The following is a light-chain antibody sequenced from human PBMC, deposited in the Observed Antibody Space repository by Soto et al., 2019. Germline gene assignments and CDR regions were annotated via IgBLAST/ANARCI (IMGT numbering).Light chain of an antibody. CDR2: LGS. CDR1: QSLLHSNGYTY. V-gene: IGKV2-28*01. J-gene: IGKJ4*01. CDR3: MQVLQTPLT. Sequence: DIVMTQSPLSLPVTPGEPASISCRSSQSLLHSNGYTYLDWYLQKPGQSPQLLIYLGSNRASGVPDRFSGSGSVTDFTLKISRVEAEDVGIYYCMQVLQTPLTFGGGTKVDIK.